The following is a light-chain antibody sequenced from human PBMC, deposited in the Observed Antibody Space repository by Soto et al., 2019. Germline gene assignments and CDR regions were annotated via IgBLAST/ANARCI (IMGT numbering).Light chain of an antibody. Sequence: DIQMTQSPSSLSASVGDRVTMTCRASQSISSYLNWYQQKPGKAPKLLIYAASSLQSGVPSRFTGSGSGTDFTLTISSLQPEDFATYYCQQTYSVQITFGQGTRLDIK. J-gene: IGKJ5*01. V-gene: IGKV1-39*01. CDR1: QSISSY. CDR3: QQTYSVQIT. CDR2: AAS.